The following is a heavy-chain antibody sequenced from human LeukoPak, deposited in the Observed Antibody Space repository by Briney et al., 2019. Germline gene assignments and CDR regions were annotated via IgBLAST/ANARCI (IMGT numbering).Heavy chain of an antibody. CDR1: GYTFTHYY. CDR3: ARAVYSGYETPYFDY. V-gene: IGHV1-46*01. J-gene: IGHJ4*02. Sequence: ASVKVSCKASGYTFTHYYMHWVRQAPGQGLEWLGVINPSGGNTTFAQKFQGRVTMTRDTSTNTVYMELSSLRSEDTAVYYCARAVYSGYETPYFDYWGQGTLVTVSS. CDR2: INPSGGNT. D-gene: IGHD5-12*01.